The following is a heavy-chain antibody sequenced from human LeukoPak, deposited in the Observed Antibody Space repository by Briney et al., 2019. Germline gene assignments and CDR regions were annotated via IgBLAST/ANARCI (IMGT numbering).Heavy chain of an antibody. J-gene: IGHJ5*02. CDR2: IYPSGST. CDR1: GYSISSGYY. CDR3: AIRGPPRTMLRGVESGWFDP. D-gene: IGHD3-10*01. Sequence: SETLSLTCTVSGYSISSGYYWGWIRQPPGKGLEWIGSIYPSGSTYYNPSLKSRVTISVDTSKNQFSLKLSSVTAADTAVYYCAIRGPPRTMLRGVESGWFDPWGQGTLVTVSS. V-gene: IGHV4-38-2*02.